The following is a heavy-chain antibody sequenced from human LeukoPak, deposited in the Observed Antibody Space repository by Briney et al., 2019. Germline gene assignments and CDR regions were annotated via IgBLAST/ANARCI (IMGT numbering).Heavy chain of an antibody. CDR3: AKDRSDYGGYPPGAFDI. Sequence: GGSLRLSCVASGFTFGKYWMSWVRQAPGKGLEWVSAISGSGVSTYYADSVKGRFTISRDNSKNTLYLQMNSLRAEDTAVYYCAKDRSDYGGYPPGAFDIWGQGTMVTVSS. V-gene: IGHV3-23*01. J-gene: IGHJ3*02. CDR1: GFTFGKYW. CDR2: ISGSGVST. D-gene: IGHD4-17*01.